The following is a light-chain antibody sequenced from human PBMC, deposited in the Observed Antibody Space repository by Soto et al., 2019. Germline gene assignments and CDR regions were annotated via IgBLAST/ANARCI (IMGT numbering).Light chain of an antibody. CDR1: STDVGGHNS. CDR2: QDS. V-gene: IGLV2-14*01. J-gene: IGLJ3*02. Sequence: QSALTQPASVSGSPGHSITITCTGSSTDVGGHNSVSWYQQVPGKAPRLMIYQDSVRPSGVSHRFSGSKSGNTASLTISGLQPEDEAHYFCSSFATTTTLVLFGGGTKLTVL. CDR3: SSFATTTTLVL.